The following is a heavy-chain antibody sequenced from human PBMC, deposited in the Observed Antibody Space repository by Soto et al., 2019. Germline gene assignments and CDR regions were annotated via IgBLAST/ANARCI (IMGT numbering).Heavy chain of an antibody. V-gene: IGHV4-31*03. J-gene: IGHJ3*02. CDR1: GGSISSGGYY. CDR3: ASSDVAVVAALVFGAFDI. D-gene: IGHD2-15*01. Sequence: SETLSLTCTVSGGSISSGGYYWSWIRQHPGKGLEWIGYIYYSGSTYYNPSLKSRVTISVDTSKNQFSLKLSSVTAADTAVYYCASSDVAVVAALVFGAFDIWGQGTMVTVSS. CDR2: IYYSGST.